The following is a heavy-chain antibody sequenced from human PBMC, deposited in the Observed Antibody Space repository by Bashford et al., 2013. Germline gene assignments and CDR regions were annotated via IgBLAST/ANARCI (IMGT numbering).Heavy chain of an antibody. V-gene: IGHV4-59*01. J-gene: IGHJ4*02. CDR1: GGSISSYY. D-gene: IGHD3-22*01. Sequence: SETLSLTCTVSGGSISSYYWSWIRQPPGKGLEWIGYIYYSGSTNYNPSLKSRVTISVDTSKNQFSLKLSSVTAADTAVYYCARASSRRAYYYDSSGSMDNFDYWGQGTLVTVSS. CDR2: IYYSGST. CDR3: ARASSRRAYYYDSSGSMDNFDY.